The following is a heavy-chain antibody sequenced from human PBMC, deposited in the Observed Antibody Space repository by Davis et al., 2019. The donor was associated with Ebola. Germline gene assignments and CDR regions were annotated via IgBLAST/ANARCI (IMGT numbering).Heavy chain of an antibody. J-gene: IGHJ3*02. V-gene: IGHV1-18*01. CDR1: GYNFTTYG. D-gene: IGHD1-26*01. Sequence: ASVKVSCKASGYNFTTYGFSWVRQAPGQGLEWMGWISAYNGNTNYAQILQGRVTMTTDTSTGTAYMELRSLRSDDTAVYFCARTSIVGTTTTASDIWGQGTKVTVSS. CDR2: ISAYNGNT. CDR3: ARTSIVGTTTTASDI.